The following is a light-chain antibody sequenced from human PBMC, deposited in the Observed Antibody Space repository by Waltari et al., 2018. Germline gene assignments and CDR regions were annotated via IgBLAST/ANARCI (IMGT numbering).Light chain of an antibody. V-gene: IGLV7-46*01. CDR2: HTT. CDR1: PGAVTSGLY. Sequence: QAVVTQEPSLTVSPGGTVTLPCGSSPGAVTSGLYCYWFQQKADQAPRTLVYHTTNKHSWTPARFSGSLLGGKAALTLSGAQPEDEADYYCMLSYSGPWVFGGGTKLTVL. CDR3: MLSYSGPWV. J-gene: IGLJ3*02.